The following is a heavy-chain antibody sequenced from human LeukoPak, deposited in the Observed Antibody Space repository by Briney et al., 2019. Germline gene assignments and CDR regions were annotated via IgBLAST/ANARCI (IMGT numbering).Heavy chain of an antibody. CDR2: IYHSGST. Sequence: SETLSLTCAVSGGSISSGGYSWSWIRQPPGKGLEWIGYIYHSGSTYYNPSLKSRVTISVDRPKNQFSLKLSSVTAADTAVYYCARSRPSFGVVIIEPFDYWGQGTLVTVSS. J-gene: IGHJ4*02. CDR3: ARSRPSFGVVIIEPFDY. CDR1: GGSISSGGYS. D-gene: IGHD3-3*01. V-gene: IGHV4-30-2*01.